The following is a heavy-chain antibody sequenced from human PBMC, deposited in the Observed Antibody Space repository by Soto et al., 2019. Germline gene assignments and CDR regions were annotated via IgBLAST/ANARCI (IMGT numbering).Heavy chain of an antibody. CDR3: AVEGYCSGGSCQSPLHDAFDI. CDR2: ISWDGGST. D-gene: IGHD2-15*01. Sequence: GGSLRLSCAASGFTFDDYTMHWVRQAPGKGLEWVSLISWDGGSTYYADSVKGRFTISRDNSKNSLYLQMNSLRTEDTALYYCAVEGYCSGGSCQSPLHDAFDIWGQGTMVTVSS. CDR1: GFTFDDYT. J-gene: IGHJ3*02. V-gene: IGHV3-43*01.